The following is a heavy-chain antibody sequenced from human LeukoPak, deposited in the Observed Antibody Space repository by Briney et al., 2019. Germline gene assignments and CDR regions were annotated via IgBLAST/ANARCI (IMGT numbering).Heavy chain of an antibody. CDR3: ARASRADAFDI. CDR2: ISSSSSYI. CDR1: GFTFSSYS. J-gene: IGHJ3*02. V-gene: IGHV3-21*01. Sequence: GGSLRLSCVASGFTFSSYSMNWVRQAQGKGLEWVSSISSSSSYIYYADSVKGRFTISRDNAKNSLYLQMNSLRAEDTAVYCCARASRADAFDIWGQGTMVTVSS.